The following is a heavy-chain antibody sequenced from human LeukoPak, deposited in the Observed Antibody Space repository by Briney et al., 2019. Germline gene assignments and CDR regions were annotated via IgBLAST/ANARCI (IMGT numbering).Heavy chain of an antibody. J-gene: IGHJ4*02. Sequence: ESGPTLVNPTQTLTLTYTFSGFSRGTTGMSVGWIRQLPGNALEWLALIHWDDEKPYTPSLKSNLPITKDTYKNEVVLTINNIDAVDTATYYCAHSLSMGADISDEFYFYSWGQGTPVTVSS. CDR2: IHWDDEK. CDR1: GFSRGTTGMS. V-gene: IGHV2-5*02. CDR3: AHSLSMGADISDEFYFYS. D-gene: IGHD1-26*01.